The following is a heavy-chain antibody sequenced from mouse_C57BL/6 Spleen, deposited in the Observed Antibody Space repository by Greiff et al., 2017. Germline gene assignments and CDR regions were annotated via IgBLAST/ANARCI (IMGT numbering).Heavy chain of an antibody. D-gene: IGHD1-1*01. CDR1: GYSFTGYY. Sequence: EVQLQQSGPELVKPGASVKISCKASGYSFTGYYMNWVKQSPEKSLEWIGEINPSTGGTTYNQKFKAKATLTVDKSSSTAYMQLKSLTSEDSAVYYCARYGGAPRAMDYWGQGTSVTVSS. V-gene: IGHV1-42*01. CDR2: INPSTGGT. J-gene: IGHJ4*01. CDR3: ARYGGAPRAMDY.